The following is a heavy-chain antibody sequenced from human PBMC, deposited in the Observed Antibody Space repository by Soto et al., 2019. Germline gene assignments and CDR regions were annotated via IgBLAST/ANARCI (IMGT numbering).Heavy chain of an antibody. CDR1: GFTFSSYA. V-gene: IGHV3-23*01. Sequence: PGGSLRLSCAASGFTFSSYAMSWVRQAPGKGLEWVSAISGSGGSTYYTDSVKGRFTISRDNSKNTLYLQMNSLRAEDTAVYYCAKGRDIVVACTSDYWGQGTLVTVSS. D-gene: IGHD2-2*01. CDR3: AKGRDIVVACTSDY. J-gene: IGHJ4*02. CDR2: ISGSGGST.